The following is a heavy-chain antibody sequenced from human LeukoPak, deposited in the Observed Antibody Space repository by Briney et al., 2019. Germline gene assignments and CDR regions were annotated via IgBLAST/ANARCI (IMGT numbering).Heavy chain of an antibody. Sequence: SVKVSCKASGGTFSSYAISWVRQAPGQGLEWMGRIIPILGIANYAQKFQGRVTITADKSTSTAYMELSSLRSEDTAVYYCARGGYSSGWYRFRYFDYWGQGTLVTVSS. CDR1: GGTFSSYA. CDR2: IIPILGIA. CDR3: ARGGYSSGWYRFRYFDY. D-gene: IGHD6-19*01. V-gene: IGHV1-69*04. J-gene: IGHJ4*02.